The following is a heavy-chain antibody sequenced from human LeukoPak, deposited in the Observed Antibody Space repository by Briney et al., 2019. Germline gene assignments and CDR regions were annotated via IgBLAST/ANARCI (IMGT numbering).Heavy chain of an antibody. CDR1: GFTFSSYW. CDR2: IKQDGSVK. D-gene: IGHD3-22*01. J-gene: IGHJ6*03. V-gene: IGHV3-7*01. CDR3: ARDIGYPYYYYYYMDV. Sequence: GGSLRFSCAASGFTFSSYWMSWVRQAPGKGLEWVANIKQDGSVKYYVDSVKGRFTISRDNAKNSLYLQMNSLRAEDTAVYYCARDIGYPYYYYYYMDVWGKGTTVTVSS.